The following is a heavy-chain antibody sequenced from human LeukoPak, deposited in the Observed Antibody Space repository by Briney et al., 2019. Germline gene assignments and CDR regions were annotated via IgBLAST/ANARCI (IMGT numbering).Heavy chain of an antibody. D-gene: IGHD1-1*01. Sequence: GGSLRLSCAASGFSFSDYYLSWIRQPPGKGLEWVSYIGSSGSIHYVDSVKGRFTISRDNAKNSLYLQMNSLRVEDTAVYYCARVGVWNPDYWGQGTLVTVSS. J-gene: IGHJ4*02. CDR2: IGSSGSI. CDR3: ARVGVWNPDY. CDR1: GFSFSDYY. V-gene: IGHV3-11*01.